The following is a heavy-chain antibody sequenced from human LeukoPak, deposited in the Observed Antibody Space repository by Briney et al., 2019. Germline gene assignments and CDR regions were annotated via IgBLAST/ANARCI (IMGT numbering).Heavy chain of an antibody. Sequence: GGSLRLSCEGSGFAFSNYWMGWVRQAPGRGLQWVANIKTDGSEKYYVDSVKGRFTISRDNAKNSLYLQMNSLRAEDTAVYYCATYSSLNRREFQYWGQGTLLTVSS. CDR2: IKTDGSEK. V-gene: IGHV3-7*01. CDR3: ATYSSLNRREFQY. D-gene: IGHD3-22*01. J-gene: IGHJ1*01. CDR1: GFAFSNYW.